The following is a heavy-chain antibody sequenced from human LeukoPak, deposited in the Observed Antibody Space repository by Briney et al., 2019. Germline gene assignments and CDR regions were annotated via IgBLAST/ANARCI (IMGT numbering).Heavy chain of an antibody. V-gene: IGHV3-23*01. CDR1: GFTFDDYG. Sequence: PGGSLRLSCAASGFTFDDYGMSWVRQAPGKGLEWVSAISGSGGSTYYADSVKGRFTISRDNSKNTLYLQMNSLRAEDTAVYYCAKVGSAYSKDAFDIWGQGTMVTVSS. CDR3: AKVGSAYSKDAFDI. CDR2: ISGSGGST. D-gene: IGHD3-22*01. J-gene: IGHJ3*02.